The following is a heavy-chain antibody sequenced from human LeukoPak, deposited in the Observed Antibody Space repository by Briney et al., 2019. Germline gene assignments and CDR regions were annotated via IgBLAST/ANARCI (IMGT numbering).Heavy chain of an antibody. Sequence: SETLSLTCTVSGGSISSYYWSWIRQPPGKGLEWIGYIYYTGSTNYNPSLKSRVTISVDTSKNQFSLKLSSVTTADTAVYYCARHKGIFDYWGQGTLVTVSS. CDR1: GGSISSYY. CDR3: ARHKGIFDY. J-gene: IGHJ4*02. CDR2: IYYTGST. D-gene: IGHD3-9*01. V-gene: IGHV4-59*08.